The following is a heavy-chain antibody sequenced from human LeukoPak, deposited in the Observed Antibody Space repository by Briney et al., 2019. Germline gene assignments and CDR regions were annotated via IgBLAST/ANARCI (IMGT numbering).Heavy chain of an antibody. CDR2: ISGSGGST. J-gene: IGHJ3*02. CDR1: GFTFSSYG. V-gene: IGHV3-23*01. CDR3: AKDSAPRGYYYDSSGYYPSAFDI. Sequence: GGSLRLSCAASGFTFSSYGMSWVRQAPGKGLEWVSAISGSGGSTYYADSVKGRFTISRDNSKNTLYLQMNSLRAEDTAVYYCAKDSAPRGYYYDSSGYYPSAFDIWGQGTMVTVSS. D-gene: IGHD3-22*01.